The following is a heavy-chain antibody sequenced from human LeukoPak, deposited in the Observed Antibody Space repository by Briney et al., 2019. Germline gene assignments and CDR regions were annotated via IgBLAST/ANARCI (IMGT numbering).Heavy chain of an antibody. CDR3: ARGPQPYCTNGVCYTRAFDI. Sequence: GGSLRLSCAASGFTFSSYSMNWVRQAPGKGLEWVSSISSSSSYIYYADSVKGRFTISRDNAKNSLYLQMNSPRAEDTAVYYCARGPQPYCTNGVCYTRAFDIWGQGTMVTVSS. D-gene: IGHD2-8*01. CDR1: GFTFSSYS. CDR2: ISSSSSYI. J-gene: IGHJ3*02. V-gene: IGHV3-21*01.